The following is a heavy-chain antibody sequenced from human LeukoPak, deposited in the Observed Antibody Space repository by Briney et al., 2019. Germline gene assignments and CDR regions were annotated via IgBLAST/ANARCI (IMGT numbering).Heavy chain of an antibody. J-gene: IGHJ5*02. CDR3: ASGGGSDGWFDP. CDR1: GGSISSYY. D-gene: IGHD2-15*01. CDR2: IYYSGST. V-gene: IGHV4-59*01. Sequence: KPSETLSLTCTVSGGSISSYYWSWIRQPPGKGLEWIGYIYYSGSTNYNASLTNRVTISVDTSKNQFSLKLSSVTAADTAVYYCASGGGSDGWFDPWGQGTLVTVSS.